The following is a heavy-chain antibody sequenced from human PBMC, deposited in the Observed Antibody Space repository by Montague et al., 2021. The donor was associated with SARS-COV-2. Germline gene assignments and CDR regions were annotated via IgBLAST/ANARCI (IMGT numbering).Heavy chain of an antibody. J-gene: IGHJ4*02. Sequence: SLRLSCAASGLTFSSYWMTWIRQAPGKGLEWVANIKRDGSEKEYVDSVKGRFTISRDNVKNSLYLLMDSLRAEDTAVYYCARALWFGKYYYFDYWGQGTPVTVSS. CDR3: ARALWFGKYYYFDY. D-gene: IGHD3-10*01. CDR2: IKRDGSEK. CDR1: GLTFSSYW. V-gene: IGHV3-7*01.